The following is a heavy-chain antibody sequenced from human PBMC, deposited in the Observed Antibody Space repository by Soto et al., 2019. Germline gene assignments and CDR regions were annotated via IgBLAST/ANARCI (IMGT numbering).Heavy chain of an antibody. CDR3: ARIHDSNYYYYGMDV. CDR1: GFTFSSYG. Sequence: GGSLRLSCAASGFTFSSYGMHWVRQAPGKGQEWVAVIWYDGSNKYYVDSVKGRFTISRDNSKNTLYLQMNSLRAEDTAVYYCARIHDSNYYYYGMDVWGQGTTVTAP. D-gene: IGHD2-15*01. J-gene: IGHJ6*02. CDR2: IWYDGSNK. V-gene: IGHV3-33*01.